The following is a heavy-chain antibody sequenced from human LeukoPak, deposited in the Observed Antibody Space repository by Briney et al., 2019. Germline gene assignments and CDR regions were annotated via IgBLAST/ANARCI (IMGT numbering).Heavy chain of an antibody. Sequence: SETLSLTCTVSGGSISSYYWSWIRQPPGKGLEWIGYIYYSGSTNYNPSLKSRVTISVDTSKNQFSLKLSSVTAADTAVYYCARVETRDGYNYGYFDYWAREPWSPSPQ. CDR3: ARVETRDGYNYGYFDY. CDR1: GGSISSYY. CDR2: IYYSGST. V-gene: IGHV4-59*01. J-gene: IGHJ4*02. D-gene: IGHD5-24*01.